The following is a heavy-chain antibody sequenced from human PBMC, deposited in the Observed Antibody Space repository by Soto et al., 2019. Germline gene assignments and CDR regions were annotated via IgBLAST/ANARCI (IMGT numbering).Heavy chain of an antibody. J-gene: IGHJ4*02. D-gene: IGHD2-21*02. CDR1: GFTFSSYA. Sequence: EVQLLESGGGLVQPGGSLRLSCAASGFTFSSYAMSWVRQAPGKGLEWVSVISGSGGDTDYAESAKGRFTISRDNSKNTLYLQMNSLRAEDTAIYYCTKALRIVVVTDAPFDYWGQGTLVTVSS. CDR3: TKALRIVVVTDAPFDY. V-gene: IGHV3-23*01. CDR2: ISGSGGDT.